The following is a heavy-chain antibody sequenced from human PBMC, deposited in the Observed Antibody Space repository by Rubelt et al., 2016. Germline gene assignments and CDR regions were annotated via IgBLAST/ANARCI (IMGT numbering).Heavy chain of an antibody. V-gene: IGHV3-7*05. Sequence: EVQLVESGGGLVQPGGSLRLSCAASGFTFSSYWMSWVRQAPGKGLEWVANIKQDGSEKFYVDSVKGRFTISRDNAKNSPYLQMNSLRAGDTAVYYCARDSQQLVRSGSSGFDYWGQGTLVTVSS. J-gene: IGHJ4*02. CDR2: IKQDGSEK. D-gene: IGHD6-6*01. CDR1: GFTFSSYW. CDR3: ARDSQQLVRSGSSGFDY.